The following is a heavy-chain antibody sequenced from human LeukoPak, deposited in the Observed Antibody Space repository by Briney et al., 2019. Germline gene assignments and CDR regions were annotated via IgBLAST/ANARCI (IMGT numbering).Heavy chain of an antibody. V-gene: IGHV4-34*01. CDR1: GGSFSGYY. CDR3: ARGRISRVVTAIPGPPDY. Sequence: SETLSLTCAVYGGSFSGYYWSWIRQPPGKGLEWIGEINHSGSTNYNPSLKSRVTISVDTSKNQFSLKLSSVTAADAAVYYCARGRISRVVTAIPGPPDYWGQGTLVTVSS. J-gene: IGHJ4*02. CDR2: INHSGST. D-gene: IGHD2-21*02.